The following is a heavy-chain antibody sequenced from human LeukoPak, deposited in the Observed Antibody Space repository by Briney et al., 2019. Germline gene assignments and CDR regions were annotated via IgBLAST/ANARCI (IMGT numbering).Heavy chain of an antibody. V-gene: IGHV1-8*01. CDR2: MNPNSGNT. D-gene: IGHD3-3*01. J-gene: IGHJ5*02. CDR3: ARGGNDFWSAYNWFDP. Sequence: VASVKVSCKASGYTFTSYDINWVQQATGQGLEWMGWMNPNSGNTGYAQKFQGRVTMTRNTSISTAYMELSSLRSEDTAVYYCARGGNDFWSAYNWFDPWRQGTLVTVSS. CDR1: GYTFTSYD.